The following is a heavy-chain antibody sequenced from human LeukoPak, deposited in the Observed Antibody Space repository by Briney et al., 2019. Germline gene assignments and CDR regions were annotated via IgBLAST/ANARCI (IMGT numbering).Heavy chain of an antibody. V-gene: IGHV3-43*02. CDR3: AKDHSVLQWLGDFDY. Sequence: PGGSLRLSCAASGFTFDDYAMHWVRQAPGKGLEWVSLISGDGGSTYYADSVKGRLTISRDNSKNSLYLQMNSLRTEDTALYYCAKDHSVLQWLGDFDYWGQGTLVTVSS. CDR1: GFTFDDYA. D-gene: IGHD6-19*01. J-gene: IGHJ4*02. CDR2: ISGDGGST.